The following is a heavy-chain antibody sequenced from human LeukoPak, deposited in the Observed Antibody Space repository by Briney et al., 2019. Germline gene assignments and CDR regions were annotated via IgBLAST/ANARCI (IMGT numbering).Heavy chain of an antibody. D-gene: IGHD3-22*01. CDR3: ARLENYYDSSGYYPHFDY. J-gene: IGHJ4*02. Sequence: SETLSLTCTVSGGSISSSSYYWGWIRQPPGKGLEWIGSIYYSGSTYYNPSLKSRVTISVDTSKNQFSLKLSSVTAADTAVYYCARLENYYDSSGYYPHFDYWGPGTLVTVSS. CDR1: GGSISSSSYY. V-gene: IGHV4-39*01. CDR2: IYYSGST.